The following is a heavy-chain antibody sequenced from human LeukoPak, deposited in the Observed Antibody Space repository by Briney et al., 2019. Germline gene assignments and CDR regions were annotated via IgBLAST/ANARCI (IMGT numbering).Heavy chain of an antibody. Sequence: GASVKVSCKASGYTFTGYYMHWVRQAPGQGLEWMGWINPNSGGTNYAQKFQGRVTMTRDTSISTAYMELSRLRSDDTAVYYCAREYYDSSGYYPDYWGRGTLVTVSS. V-gene: IGHV1-2*02. CDR1: GYTFTGYY. CDR2: INPNSGGT. D-gene: IGHD3-22*01. CDR3: AREYYDSSGYYPDY. J-gene: IGHJ4*02.